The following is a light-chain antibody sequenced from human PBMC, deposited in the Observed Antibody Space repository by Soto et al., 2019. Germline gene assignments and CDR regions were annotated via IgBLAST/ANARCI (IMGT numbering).Light chain of an antibody. CDR2: DTS. CDR1: QSVSNF. J-gene: IGKJ2*03. CDR3: QQRTNWPPYS. Sequence: EIVLTQSPATLSLSPGERATLSCRASQSVSNFLVWYQQKPGQAPRLLIYDTSNRATGIPARFSGSGAGTDFTLTISSLEPEDVAVYYCQQRTNWPPYSFGQGTKV. V-gene: IGKV3-11*01.